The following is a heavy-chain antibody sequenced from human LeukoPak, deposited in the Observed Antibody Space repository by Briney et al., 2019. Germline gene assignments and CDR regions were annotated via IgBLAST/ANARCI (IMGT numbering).Heavy chain of an antibody. J-gene: IGHJ3*02. D-gene: IGHD4-17*01. CDR2: IIPIFGTA. V-gene: IGHV1-69*05. CDR3: ARAQGYGDYQAGAFDI. CDR1: GGTFSSYT. Sequence: ASVKVSCKASGGTFSSYTISWVRQAPGQGLEWMGGIIPIFGTANYAQKFQGRVTITTDESTSTAYMELSSLRSEDTAVYYCARAQGYGDYQAGAFDIWGQGTMVTVSS.